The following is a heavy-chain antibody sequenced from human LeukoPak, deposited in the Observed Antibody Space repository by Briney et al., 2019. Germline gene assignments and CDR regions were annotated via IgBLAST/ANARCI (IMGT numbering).Heavy chain of an antibody. V-gene: IGHV3-64*01. J-gene: IGHJ4*02. CDR2: ISSNGGST. D-gene: IGHD6-13*01. Sequence: PGGSLRLSCAASGFTFSSYAMHWVRQAPGKGLEYVSAISSNGGSTYYANSVKGRFTISRDNSKNTLYLQMGSLRAEDMAVYYCARAGPQRGGEQLEEFDYWGQGTLVTVSS. CDR3: ARAGPQRGGEQLEEFDY. CDR1: GFTFSSYA.